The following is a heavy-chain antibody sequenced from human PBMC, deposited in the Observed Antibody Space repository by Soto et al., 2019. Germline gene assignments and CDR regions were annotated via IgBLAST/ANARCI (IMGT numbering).Heavy chain of an antibody. J-gene: IGHJ4*02. CDR3: ARDSYDSSGSSGYSFDY. CDR1: GGSISSGDYY. Sequence: QVQLQESGPGLVKPSQTLSLTCTVSGGSISSGDYYWNWIRQPPGKGLEWIGYIYYSGSTYYNPYLKSRVTISVDTSKTQFSLKLSSVTAADAAVYYCARDSYDSSGSSGYSFDYWGQGTLVTVSS. V-gene: IGHV4-30-4*01. D-gene: IGHD3-22*01. CDR2: IYYSGST.